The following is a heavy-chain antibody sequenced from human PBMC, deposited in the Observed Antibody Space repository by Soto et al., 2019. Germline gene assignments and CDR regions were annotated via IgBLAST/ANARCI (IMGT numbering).Heavy chain of an antibody. D-gene: IGHD5-12*01. CDR1: GFTFDDYA. CDR2: ISWNSGSI. J-gene: IGHJ6*02. Sequence: EVQLVESGGGLVQPGRSLRLSCAASGFTFDDYAMHWVRQAPGKGLEWVSGISWNSGSIGYAESVKGRFTISRDNGKNSLYLKMNSLGAEDTALYYCAKDAGYSGYLYYYYYGMDVWCQGTTVTVSS. CDR3: AKDAGYSGYLYYYYYGMDV. V-gene: IGHV3-9*01.